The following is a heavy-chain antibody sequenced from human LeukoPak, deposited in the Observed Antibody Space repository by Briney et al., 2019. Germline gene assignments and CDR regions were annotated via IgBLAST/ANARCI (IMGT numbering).Heavy chain of an antibody. J-gene: IGHJ4*02. CDR3: ARAHYDFWSGYFGY. D-gene: IGHD3-3*01. CDR1: GGSISSYY. V-gene: IGHV4-59*01. Sequence: SETLSLTCTVSGGSISSYYWSWIRQPPGKGLEWIGYIYYSGSTNYNPSLKSRVTISVDTSKNQFSLKLSSVTAADTAVYYCARAHYDFWSGYFGYWGQGTLVTVSS. CDR2: IYYSGST.